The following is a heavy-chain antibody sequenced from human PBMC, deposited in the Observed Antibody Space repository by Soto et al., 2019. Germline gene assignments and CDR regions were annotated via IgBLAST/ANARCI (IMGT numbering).Heavy chain of an antibody. CDR3: AKGFGNYCAFNY. Sequence: QVHLVESGGGVVQPGRSLRLSCAASGFSFSTYGMHWVRQAPGKGLEWVAFISNEVSNKYYADSVKGRFTISRDNSNNTLYLQMNSLRAENTAVYYCAKGFGNYCAFNYWGQGTLVTVSS. CDR2: ISNEVSNK. D-gene: IGHD1-26*01. J-gene: IGHJ4*02. CDR1: GFSFSTYG. V-gene: IGHV3-30*18.